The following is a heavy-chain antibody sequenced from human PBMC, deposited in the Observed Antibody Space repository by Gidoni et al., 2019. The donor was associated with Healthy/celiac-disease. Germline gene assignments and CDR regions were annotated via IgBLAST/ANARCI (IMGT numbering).Heavy chain of an antibody. D-gene: IGHD2-15*01. V-gene: IGHV3-74*01. CDR1: GSTFSSYW. Sequence: EVQLVESGGGLVQPGGSLRPSCAAAGSTFSSYWMHWVRQAPGKGLVWVSRINSDGSSTSYADSVKGRFTISRDNAKNTLYLQMNSLRAEDTAVYYCARDSWVVAAEIDYWGQGTLVTVSS. J-gene: IGHJ4*02. CDR2: INSDGSST. CDR3: ARDSWVVAAEIDY.